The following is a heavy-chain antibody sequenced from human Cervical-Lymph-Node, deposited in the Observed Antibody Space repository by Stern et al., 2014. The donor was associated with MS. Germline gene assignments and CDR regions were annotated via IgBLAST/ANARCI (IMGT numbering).Heavy chain of an antibody. D-gene: IGHD6-19*01. Sequence: EVQLEESGGGLVQPGGSLRLSCVASGFTFNTYAMSWVHQAPGKGLEWVSVISGSGGSTYDADSVKGRFTISRDNSRNTLFLQMNSLRVEDTAVYYCAKDRAQSIAMAGRIDYWGQGTLVTVSS. CDR2: ISGSGGST. V-gene: IGHV3-23*04. CDR1: GFTFNTYA. CDR3: AKDRAQSIAMAGRIDY. J-gene: IGHJ4*02.